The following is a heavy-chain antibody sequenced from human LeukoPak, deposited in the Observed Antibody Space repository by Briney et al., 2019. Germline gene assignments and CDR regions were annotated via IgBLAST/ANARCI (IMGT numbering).Heavy chain of an antibody. V-gene: IGHV1-2*02. CDR3: ATDRGSSPTLNWFDP. CDR2: INPNSGGT. J-gene: IGHJ5*02. CDR1: GYTFTGYY. Sequence: ASVKVSCKASGYTFTGYYMHWVRQAPGQGLEWMGWINPNSGGTNYAQKFQGRVTMTRDTSISTAYMELSSLRSEDTAVYYCATDRGSSPTLNWFDPWGQGTLVTVSS. D-gene: IGHD6-6*01.